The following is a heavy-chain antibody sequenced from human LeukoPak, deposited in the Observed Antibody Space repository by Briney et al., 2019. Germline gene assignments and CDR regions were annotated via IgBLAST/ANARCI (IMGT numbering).Heavy chain of an antibody. CDR3: VRVKGTYFDY. CDR2: ISSSSSNI. J-gene: IGHJ4*02. CDR1: GFPLSSYS. Sequence: GGSLRLSCTASGFPLSSYSINWVRQAPGKGLEWISYISSSSSNIYYLDSVQGRLTVSRDNERNSLFLQIGSPRAEDTAVYYCVRVKGTYFDYWGQGSLVTVSS. V-gene: IGHV3-48*01. D-gene: IGHD1-1*01.